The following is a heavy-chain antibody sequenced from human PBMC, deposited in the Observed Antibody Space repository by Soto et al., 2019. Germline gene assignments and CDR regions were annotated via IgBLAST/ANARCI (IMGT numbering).Heavy chain of an antibody. CDR1: GGTFSSYA. CDR2: IIPIFGTA. Sequence: QVQLVQSGAEVKKPGSSVKVSCKASGGTFSSYAISWVRHAPGQGLEWMGGIIPIFGTANYAQKFQGRVTITADESTSTAYMELSSLRSEDTAVYYCARWESSSSPYYYYYGMDVWGQGTTVTVSS. V-gene: IGHV1-69*12. J-gene: IGHJ6*02. CDR3: ARWESSSSPYYYYYGMDV. D-gene: IGHD6-6*01.